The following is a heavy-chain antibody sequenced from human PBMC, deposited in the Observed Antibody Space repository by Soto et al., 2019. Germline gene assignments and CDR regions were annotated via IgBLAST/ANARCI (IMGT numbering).Heavy chain of an antibody. CDR1: GYTFTSYG. D-gene: IGHD3-22*01. J-gene: IGHJ3*02. CDR3: ARDSDYYDSSDAFDI. V-gene: IGHV1-18*01. Sequence: ASLKFSCKSSGYTFTSYGISWVRQAPGQGLEWMGWISAYNGNTNYAQKLQGRVTMTTDTSTSTAYMELRSLRSDDTAVYYCARDSDYYDSSDAFDIWGQGTMVTVSS. CDR2: ISAYNGNT.